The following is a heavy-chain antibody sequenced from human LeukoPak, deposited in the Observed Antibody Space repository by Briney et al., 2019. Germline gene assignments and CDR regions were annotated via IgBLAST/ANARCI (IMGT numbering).Heavy chain of an antibody. Sequence: ASVKVSCKASGYTITRYGISWERQAPGQGLEWMGWISAYNGYTNYAQRLQGRVTMTTDTSTSTAYMGLRSLSSDDTAVYYCARVARYSYGYIDYWGQGTLVTVSS. D-gene: IGHD5-18*01. J-gene: IGHJ4*02. CDR2: ISAYNGYT. CDR1: GYTITRYG. CDR3: ARVARYSYGYIDY. V-gene: IGHV1-18*04.